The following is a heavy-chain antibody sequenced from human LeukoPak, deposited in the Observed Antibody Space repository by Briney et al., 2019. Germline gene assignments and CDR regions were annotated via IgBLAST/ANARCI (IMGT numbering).Heavy chain of an antibody. J-gene: IGHJ4*02. CDR1: GFTFSSSA. CDR2: ISNNGGYT. Sequence: GGSLRLSCAASGFTFSSSAMSWVRHAPGKGPEWVSAISNNGGYTYYADSVQGRFTISRDNSKSTLCLQMNSMRAEDTAVYYCAKQLGYCSDGSCYFPYWGQGTLVTVSS. D-gene: IGHD2-15*01. CDR3: AKQLGYCSDGSCYFPY. V-gene: IGHV3-23*01.